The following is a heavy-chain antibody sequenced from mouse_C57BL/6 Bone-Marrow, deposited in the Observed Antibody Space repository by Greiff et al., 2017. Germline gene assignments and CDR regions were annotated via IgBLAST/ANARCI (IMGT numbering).Heavy chain of an antibody. J-gene: IGHJ1*03. Sequence: QVQLQQSGAELARPGASVKLSCKASGYTFTSYGISWVKQRTGQGLEWSGEIYPRSGNTYYNEKFKGKATLTADKSSSTAYMELRSLTSEDSAVYFCAREGYYYGSLVVWGTGTTVTVSS. D-gene: IGHD1-1*01. CDR2: IYPRSGNT. CDR1: GYTFTSYG. CDR3: AREGYYYGSLVV. V-gene: IGHV1-81*01.